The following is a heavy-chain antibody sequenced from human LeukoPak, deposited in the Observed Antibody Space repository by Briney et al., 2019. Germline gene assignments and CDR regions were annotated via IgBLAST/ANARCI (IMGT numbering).Heavy chain of an antibody. V-gene: IGHV3-66*01. D-gene: IGHD4/OR15-4a*01. CDR3: TSGAEAND. Sequence: GGSLTLSCAASGFTVSSNYMSWVRQAPGKGLEWVSVISGGGSTYYADSVKGRFTISRDNSKNTLYLQMNSLRAEDTAVYYCTSGAEANDWGQGTLVTVSS. J-gene: IGHJ1*01. CDR1: GFTVSSNY. CDR2: ISGGGST.